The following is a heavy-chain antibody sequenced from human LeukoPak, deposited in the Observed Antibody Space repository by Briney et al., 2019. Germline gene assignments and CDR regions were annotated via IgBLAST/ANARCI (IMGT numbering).Heavy chain of an antibody. J-gene: IGHJ6*03. CDR1: GDSIISGSYY. D-gene: IGHD3-10*01. CDR2: IYGSGRT. CDR3: ARQTKYYYGSGHDYYYYYYMDV. V-gene: IGHV4-61*02. Sequence: SQTLSLTCTVSGDSIISGSYYWSWIRPPAGKGLEWIGRIYGSGRTNYNPSLESRLILSVDTSKNQFSLKLSSVTAADTAVYYCARQTKYYYGSGHDYYYYYYMDVWGKGTTVTISS.